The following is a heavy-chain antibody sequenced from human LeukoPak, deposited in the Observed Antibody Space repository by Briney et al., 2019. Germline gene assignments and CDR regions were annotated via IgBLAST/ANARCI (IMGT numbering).Heavy chain of an antibody. D-gene: IGHD1-14*01. CDR2: MNPNSGNT. CDR1: GYTFTSYD. J-gene: IGHJ6*03. CDR3: ARGPDESYYYYYYYMDV. Sequence: ASVKVSCKASGYTFTSYDINWVRQATGQGLEWMGWMNPNSGNTGYAQKFQGRATMTRNTSISTAYMELSSLRSEDTAVYYCARGPDESYYYYYYYMDVWGKGTTVTVSS. V-gene: IGHV1-8*01.